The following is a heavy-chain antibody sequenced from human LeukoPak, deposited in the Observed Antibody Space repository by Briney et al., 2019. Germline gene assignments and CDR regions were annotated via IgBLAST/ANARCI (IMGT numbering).Heavy chain of an antibody. CDR3: ARVKQQLVRLLGRDTTYYYYYYMDV. Sequence: GGSLRLSCAASGFSFSSYGMHWVRQAPGKGLEWVAFIRYDGSNKYYADSVKGRFTISRDNAKNSLFLQMNSLRAEDTAVYFCARVKQQLVRLLGRDTTYYYYYYMDVWGKGTTVTVSS. J-gene: IGHJ6*03. CDR1: GFSFSSYG. D-gene: IGHD6-13*01. V-gene: IGHV3-30*02. CDR2: IRYDGSNK.